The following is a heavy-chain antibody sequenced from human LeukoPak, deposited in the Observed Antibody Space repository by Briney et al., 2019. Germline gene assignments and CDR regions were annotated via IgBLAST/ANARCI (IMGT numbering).Heavy chain of an antibody. CDR2: IXRKTDXGTA. CDR1: GXXFXXAX. V-gene: IGHV3-15*01. CDR3: TATLGS. J-gene: IGHJ4*02. D-gene: IGHD2/OR15-2a*01. Sequence: GGSLRLSCAAXGXXFXXAXXXXXXXAPGXXLXWLGRIXRKTDXGTADYAEVVKGRFTISRDDSQNMLYLQMNSLKXEXXAVYYCTATLGSWGQGTLVTVSS.